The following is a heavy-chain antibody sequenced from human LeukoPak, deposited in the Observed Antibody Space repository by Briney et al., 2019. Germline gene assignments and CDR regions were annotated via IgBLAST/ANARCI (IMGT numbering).Heavy chain of an antibody. CDR2: INHSRSY. V-gene: IGHV4-34*01. Sequence: PSETLSLTCAVYGGSFSGYYWSWIRQPPGKGLEWIADINHSRSYNYNPSLKCRVTISVDTSKNRFSLKLSTVTAEDTAVYYCARHPDAGIAAVRRGLYQYYFDYWGQGTLVTVSS. CDR3: ARHPDAGIAAVRRGLYQYYFDY. J-gene: IGHJ4*02. D-gene: IGHD6-25*01. CDR1: GGSFSGYY.